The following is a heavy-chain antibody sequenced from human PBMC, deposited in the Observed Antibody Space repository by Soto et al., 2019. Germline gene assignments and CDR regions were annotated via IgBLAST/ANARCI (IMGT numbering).Heavy chain of an antibody. CDR2: IWYDGSNK. D-gene: IGHD3-22*01. CDR1: GFTFISYG. Sequence: GGTLSLSWSAAGFTFISYGMHLVRQAPGKGLEWVAVIWYDGSNKYYADSVKGRFTISRDNSKNTLYLQMNSLSAEDTAVYYCARDPGYDSSGPLGYWGQGTLVTRSS. J-gene: IGHJ4*02. CDR3: ARDPGYDSSGPLGY. V-gene: IGHV3-33*01.